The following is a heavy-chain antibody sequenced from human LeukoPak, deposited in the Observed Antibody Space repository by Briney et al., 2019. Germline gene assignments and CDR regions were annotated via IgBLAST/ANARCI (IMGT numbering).Heavy chain of an antibody. Sequence: PSETLSLTCTVSGGSISSSNYYWGWIRQPPGKGLEWIGSIYYSGSTYYNPSLKSRVTISVDTSKNQFSLKLSSVTAADTAVYYCAREQLARSYYFDYWGQGTLVTVSS. D-gene: IGHD6-6*01. CDR2: IYYSGST. CDR3: AREQLARSYYFDY. V-gene: IGHV4-39*07. CDR1: GGSISSSNYY. J-gene: IGHJ4*02.